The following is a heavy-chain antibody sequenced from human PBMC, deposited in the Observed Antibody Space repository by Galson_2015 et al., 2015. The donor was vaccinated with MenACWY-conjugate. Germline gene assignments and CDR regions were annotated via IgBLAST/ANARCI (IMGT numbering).Heavy chain of an antibody. J-gene: IGHJ4*02. D-gene: IGHD3-10*01. CDR3: AGTNYYGSGSYPTEFDY. Sequence: SLRLSCAASGFTFSSYAVHWVRQAPGKGLEWVAVISYDGSNKYYADSVKGRLTISRDNSKNTLYLQMNSLTAEDTAVYYCAGTNYYGSGSYPTEFDYWGQGTLVTVSA. CDR2: ISYDGSNK. V-gene: IGHV3-30*04. CDR1: GFTFSSYA.